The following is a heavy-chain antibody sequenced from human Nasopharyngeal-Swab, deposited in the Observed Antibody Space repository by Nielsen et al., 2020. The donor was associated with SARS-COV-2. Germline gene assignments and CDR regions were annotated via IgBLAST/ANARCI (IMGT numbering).Heavy chain of an antibody. CDR2: INPGGGSA. D-gene: IGHD2-15*01. CDR1: GYTFTRYY. CDR3: ARGGDPREVVAGTDCFDP. V-gene: IGHV1-46*01. J-gene: IGHJ5*02. Sequence: ASVKVSCKASGYTFTRYYIHWVRQAPGQGLEWMGIINPGGGSARYSQNFQGRVTMTRDTSTNTVYMELYSLTSEDTAVYYCARGGDPREVVAGTDCFDPWGQGTTVTVSS.